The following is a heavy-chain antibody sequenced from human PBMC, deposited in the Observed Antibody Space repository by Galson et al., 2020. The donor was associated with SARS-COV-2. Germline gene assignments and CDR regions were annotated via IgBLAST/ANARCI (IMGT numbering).Heavy chain of an antibody. J-gene: IGHJ4*02. D-gene: IGHD1-26*01. V-gene: IGHV4-39*01. CDR3: ARMREAWSESH. CDR1: RDSITSSSFF. CDR2: IFSRGTT. Sequence: ETSETLSLTCTVSRDSITSSSFFWGWVRQPPGKGLEWIGYIFSRGTTHYNPSLKSRVTISVDTSKNQFSLKLTAVTGADTAIYYCARMREAWSESHWGRGTLVTVSS.